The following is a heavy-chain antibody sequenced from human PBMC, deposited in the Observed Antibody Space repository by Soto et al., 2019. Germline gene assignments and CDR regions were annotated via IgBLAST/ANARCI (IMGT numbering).Heavy chain of an antibody. Sequence: GGSLRLSCAASGFTFSSYAMSWVRQAPGKGLEWVSDISGSGGSTYYADSVKGRFTISRDNSKNTLYLQMNSLRAEDTAVYYCARALTYYYDSSGSTGYWGQGTLVTVSS. CDR3: ARALTYYYDSSGSTGY. J-gene: IGHJ4*02. CDR1: GFTFSSYA. V-gene: IGHV3-23*01. CDR2: ISGSGGST. D-gene: IGHD3-22*01.